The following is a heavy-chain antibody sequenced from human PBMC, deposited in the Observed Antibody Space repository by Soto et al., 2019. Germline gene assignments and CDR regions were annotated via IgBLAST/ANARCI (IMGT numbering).Heavy chain of an antibody. CDR1: GGSFSGYY. CDR3: ARGVGHIVGATYYYGMDV. Sequence: ETLSLTFAVYGGSFSGYYWSWIRQPPGKGLEWIGEINHSGSTNYNPSLKSRVTISVDTSKNQFSLKLSSVTAADTAVYYCARGVGHIVGATYYYGMDVWGQGTTVTVSS. J-gene: IGHJ6*02. CDR2: INHSGST. V-gene: IGHV4-34*01. D-gene: IGHD1-26*01.